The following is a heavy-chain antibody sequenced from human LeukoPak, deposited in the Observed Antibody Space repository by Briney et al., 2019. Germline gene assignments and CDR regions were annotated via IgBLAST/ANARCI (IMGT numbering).Heavy chain of an antibody. J-gene: IGHJ5*02. CDR3: ARGKHIVVVPAANNWFDP. CDR1: GGSFSGYY. V-gene: IGHV4-34*01. CDR2: INHSGST. Sequence: KSSETLSLTCAVYGGSFSGYYWSWLRQPPGKGLEWIGEINHSGSTNYNPSLKSRVTISVDTSKNQFSLKLSSVTAADTAVYYCARGKHIVVVPAANNWFDPWGQGTLVTVSS. D-gene: IGHD2-2*01.